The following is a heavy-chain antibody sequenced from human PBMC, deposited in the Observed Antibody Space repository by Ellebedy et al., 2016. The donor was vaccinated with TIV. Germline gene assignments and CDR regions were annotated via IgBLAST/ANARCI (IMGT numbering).Heavy chain of an antibody. J-gene: IGHJ4*02. V-gene: IGHV3-23*01. CDR1: GFTFSSYA. Sequence: GESLKISCAASGFTFSSYAMSWVRQAPGKGLEWVSAISGSGGSTYYADSVKGRFTISRDNSKNTLYLQMNSLRPEDTAVYYCARGDFWSGYAFDYWGQGTLVTVSS. CDR3: ARGDFWSGYAFDY. D-gene: IGHD3-3*01. CDR2: ISGSGGST.